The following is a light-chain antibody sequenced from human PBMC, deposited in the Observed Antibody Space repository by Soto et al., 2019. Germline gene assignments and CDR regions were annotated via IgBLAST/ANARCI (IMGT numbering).Light chain of an antibody. CDR3: QVSDSTWT. V-gene: IGKV1-39*01. CDR2: AAS. J-gene: IGKJ1*01. Sequence: DIQMTQSPSSLSASVGDRVTITCRASQSISTYLNWYQQKPGKAPELLIYAASSVQSGVPSRFSGSRSGTDFTLTISSLQPEDFATYYCQVSDSTWTFGQGTKVDIK. CDR1: QSISTY.